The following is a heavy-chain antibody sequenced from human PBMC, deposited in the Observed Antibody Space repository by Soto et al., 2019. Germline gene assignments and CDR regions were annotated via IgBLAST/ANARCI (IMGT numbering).Heavy chain of an antibody. CDR3: ARWRYVYSFDY. V-gene: IGHV4-34*01. CDR1: GGSFSGYY. CDR2: INHSGST. D-gene: IGHD5-18*01. Sequence: ETLSLTCAVYGGSFSGYYWSWIRQPPGKGLEWIGEINHSGSTNYNPSLKSRVTISVDTSKNQFSLKLSSVTAADTAVYYCARWRYVYSFDYWGQGTLVTVSS. J-gene: IGHJ4*02.